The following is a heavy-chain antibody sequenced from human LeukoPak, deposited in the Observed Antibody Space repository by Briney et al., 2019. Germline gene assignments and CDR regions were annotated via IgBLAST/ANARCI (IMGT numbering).Heavy chain of an antibody. Sequence: SETLSLTCTVSGASISSYYWSWIRQPAGKGLEWIGRGSTGGSTNYNPSLKSRVTISVDTSKNQFSLKLSSVTAADTAVYYCARESQEKYYFDYWGQGTLVTVSS. J-gene: IGHJ4*02. CDR2: GSTGGST. CDR1: GASISSYY. CDR3: ARESQEKYYFDY. V-gene: IGHV4-4*07. D-gene: IGHD5-24*01.